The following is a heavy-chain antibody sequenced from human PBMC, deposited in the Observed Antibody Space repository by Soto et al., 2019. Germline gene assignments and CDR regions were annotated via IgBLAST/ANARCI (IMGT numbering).Heavy chain of an antibody. J-gene: IGHJ4*02. CDR1: GFTFSGSA. Sequence: EVQLVESGGGLVQPGGSLKLSCAASGFTFSGSAMHWVRQASGKGLEWVGRIRSKANSYATAYAASVKGRFTISRDDSKNTAYLQMNSLKTEDTAVYYCTSLAYCGGDCYSGTDYWGQGTLVTVSS. CDR2: IRSKANSYAT. D-gene: IGHD2-21*02. CDR3: TSLAYCGGDCYSGTDY. V-gene: IGHV3-73*01.